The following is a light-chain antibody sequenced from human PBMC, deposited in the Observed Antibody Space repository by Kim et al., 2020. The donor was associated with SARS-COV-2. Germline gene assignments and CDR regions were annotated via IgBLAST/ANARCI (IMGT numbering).Light chain of an antibody. CDR1: QSVLYSPNNKNY. Sequence: ATINCKSSQSVLYSPNNKNYLAWYQQRPGQPPKLVIYWASTRESGVPDRFSGSGSGTDFTLTISSLQAEDVAVYYCVQYFNIPRTFGQGTKVDIK. CDR3: VQYFNIPRT. CDR2: WAS. J-gene: IGKJ1*01. V-gene: IGKV4-1*01.